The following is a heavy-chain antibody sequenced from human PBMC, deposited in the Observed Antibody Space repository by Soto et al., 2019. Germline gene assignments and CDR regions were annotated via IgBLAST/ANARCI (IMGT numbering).Heavy chain of an antibody. CDR2: IWYDGSNK. Sequence: QVQLVESGGGVVQPGRSLRLSCAASGFTFSSYGMHWVRQAPGKGLEWVAVIWYDGSNKYYADSVKGRFTISRDNSKNTLYLQMNSLRAEDTAVYYCARDGGVGSSWFVFDYWGQETLVTVSS. CDR3: ARDGGVGSSWFVFDY. CDR1: GFTFSSYG. J-gene: IGHJ4*02. V-gene: IGHV3-33*01. D-gene: IGHD6-13*01.